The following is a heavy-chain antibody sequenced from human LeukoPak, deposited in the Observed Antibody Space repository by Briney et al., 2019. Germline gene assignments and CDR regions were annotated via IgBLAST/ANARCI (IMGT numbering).Heavy chain of an antibody. D-gene: IGHD6-19*01. Sequence: GGSLRLACAAPGFIFDNYAIRWVRQAPGKGLEWVSLISGDGGSTFYADSVRGRFTISRDNTRKSLSLQMSSLRSDDTALYYCARESWTSGWSDDGGQGTLVTVSS. CDR2: ISGDGGST. V-gene: IGHV3-43*02. CDR1: GFIFDNYA. J-gene: IGHJ4*02. CDR3: ARESWTSGWSDD.